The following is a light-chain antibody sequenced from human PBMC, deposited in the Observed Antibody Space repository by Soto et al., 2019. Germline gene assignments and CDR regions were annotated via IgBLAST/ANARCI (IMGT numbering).Light chain of an antibody. V-gene: IGKV3-20*01. CDR3: QQYGGSSWT. Sequence: EMVLTQSPGTLSLSPKERATLSCRASQSVSASYLAWYQQKPGQAPRLLVYGASSRATGIPDRFSGSGSGTDFTLIISRLEPEDFAVYYCQQYGGSSWTFGQGTKVDIK. CDR2: GAS. J-gene: IGKJ1*01. CDR1: QSVSASY.